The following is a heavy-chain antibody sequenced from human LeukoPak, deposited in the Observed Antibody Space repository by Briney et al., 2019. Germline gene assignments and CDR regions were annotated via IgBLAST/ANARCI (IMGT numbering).Heavy chain of an antibody. D-gene: IGHD6-13*01. J-gene: IGHJ4*02. V-gene: IGHV3-21*01. Sequence: GGSLRLSCAASGFTFSSYSMNWVRQAPGKGLEWDSSISSSSTYIHYAGSVKGRFTISRDNAKNSLYLQMSSLRAEDTAVYYCARERGAGLSSSWVDYWGQGTLVTVSS. CDR1: GFTFSSYS. CDR2: ISSSSTYI. CDR3: ARERGAGLSSSWVDY.